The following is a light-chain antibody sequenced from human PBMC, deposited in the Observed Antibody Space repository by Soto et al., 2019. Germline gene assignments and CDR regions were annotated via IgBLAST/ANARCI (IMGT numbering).Light chain of an antibody. Sequence: EIVLTQSPGTLSLSPGERATLSCRASQSVSSSYLAWYQQKPGQAPRLLIYGASSRATGIPDRFSGSGSGXXXXXXXXXXXPEDFAVYYCQQYGSSQTFGQGTKVEIK. CDR2: GAS. CDR1: QSVSSSY. J-gene: IGKJ1*01. V-gene: IGKV3-20*01. CDR3: QQYGSSQT.